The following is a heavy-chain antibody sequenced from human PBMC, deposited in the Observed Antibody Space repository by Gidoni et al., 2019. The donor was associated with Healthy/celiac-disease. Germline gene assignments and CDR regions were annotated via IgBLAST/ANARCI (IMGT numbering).Heavy chain of an antibody. Sequence: QVQLVESGGGGVQPGGSPRLSCAALGFTFRIYGMHWVRQAPGKGLEWVGVISYDGSNKYYADSVKGRFTISRDNSKNTLYLQMNSLRAEDTAVYYCAKDTAYSSSWYDAFDIWGQGTMVTVSS. J-gene: IGHJ3*02. D-gene: IGHD6-13*01. CDR2: ISYDGSNK. V-gene: IGHV3-30*18. CDR1: GFTFRIYG. CDR3: AKDTAYSSSWYDAFDI.